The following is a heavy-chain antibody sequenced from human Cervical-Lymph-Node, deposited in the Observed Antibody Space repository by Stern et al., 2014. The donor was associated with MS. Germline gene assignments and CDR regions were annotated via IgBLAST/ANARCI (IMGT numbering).Heavy chain of an antibody. J-gene: IGHJ4*02. Sequence: VQLVESGGGVVQPGGSLRLSCAASGFTFSYHAMHWVRQAPGKGLEWVAVISYDEREKNDADSLKGRFTISRDNSRNTLYLQMNSLRVDDTAVYYCARGGAVATSDYYFDYWGQGILVTVSS. CDR2: ISYDEREK. D-gene: IGHD5-12*01. CDR3: ARGGAVATSDYYFDY. CDR1: GFTFSYHA. V-gene: IGHV3-30*16.